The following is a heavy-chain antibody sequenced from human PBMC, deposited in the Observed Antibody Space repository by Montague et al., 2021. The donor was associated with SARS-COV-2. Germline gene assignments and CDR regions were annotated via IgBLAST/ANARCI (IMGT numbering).Heavy chain of an antibody. D-gene: IGHD3-10*01. Sequence: CAISGDSVSSNSAAWNWIRQSPSRGLPWLGGTYYRFKWYNDYAVSVKSRITINPDTSKNQFSLQLNSVTPEDTAVYYCARGGWGAPGTGRLFDYWGQGTLVTVSS. V-gene: IGHV6-1*01. CDR1: GDSVSSNSAA. CDR3: ARGGWGAPGTGRLFDY. J-gene: IGHJ4*02. CDR2: TYYRFKWYN.